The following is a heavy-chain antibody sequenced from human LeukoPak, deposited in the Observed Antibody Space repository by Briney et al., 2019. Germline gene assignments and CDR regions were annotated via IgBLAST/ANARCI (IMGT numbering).Heavy chain of an antibody. J-gene: IGHJ5*02. Sequence: GGSLRLSCAVSGFTFSNYAMTWVRQAPGKGLEWVSAATNSGATTYYADSVKGRFTISRDSSKNMLYLQMNSLRAEDTAIYYCAKDKEGATPSWFDPWGQGTLVTVSS. CDR1: GFTFSNYA. V-gene: IGHV3-23*01. D-gene: IGHD1-26*01. CDR3: AKDKEGATPSWFDP. CDR2: ATNSGATT.